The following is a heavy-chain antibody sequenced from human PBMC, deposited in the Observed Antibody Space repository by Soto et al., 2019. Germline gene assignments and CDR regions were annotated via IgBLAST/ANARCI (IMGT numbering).Heavy chain of an antibody. D-gene: IGHD6-13*01. CDR1: GYTFKHYY. J-gene: IGHJ4*02. V-gene: IGHV1-46*02. CDR3: ARELAAGDH. CDR2: INPASAST. Sequence: QVQLVQSGAEVKKPGASVKVSCRTSGYTFKHYYIHWVRQAPGQGLEWLGIINPASASTNYAQEFQDRVTLAMDTSTTTVYMELSGLRAEDTAGFYCARELAAGDHWGQGTLVTVSS.